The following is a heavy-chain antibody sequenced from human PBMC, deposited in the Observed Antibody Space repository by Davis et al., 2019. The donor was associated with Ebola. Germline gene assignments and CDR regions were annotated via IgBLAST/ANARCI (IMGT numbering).Heavy chain of an antibody. J-gene: IGHJ1*01. CDR3: ARPRGIAAAGTGQRANFQH. CDR1: GYTFTGYY. Sequence: ASVKVSCKASGYTFTGYYMHWVRQAPGQGLEWMGWINPNSGGTNYAQKFQGRVTMTRDTSISTAYMELSRLRSDDTAVYYCARPRGIAAAGTGQRANFQHWGQGTLVTVSS. V-gene: IGHV1-2*02. CDR2: INPNSGGT. D-gene: IGHD6-13*01.